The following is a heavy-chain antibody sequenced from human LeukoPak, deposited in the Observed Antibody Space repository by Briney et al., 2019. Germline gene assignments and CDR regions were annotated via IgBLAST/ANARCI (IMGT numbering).Heavy chain of an antibody. CDR2: IYYSGST. CDR3: ARVSCSGGSCLDY. Sequence: LRLSCAASGFTFSSYSMNWVRQHPGKGLEWIGYIYYSGSTYYNPSLKSRITISVDTSKNQFSLKLSSVTAADTAVYYCARVSCSGGSCLDYWGQGTLVTVSS. D-gene: IGHD2-15*01. CDR1: GFTFSSYS. J-gene: IGHJ4*02. V-gene: IGHV4-31*02.